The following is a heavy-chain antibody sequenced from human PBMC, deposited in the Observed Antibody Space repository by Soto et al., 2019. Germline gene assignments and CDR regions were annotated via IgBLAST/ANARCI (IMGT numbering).Heavy chain of an antibody. Sequence: PGGSLRLSCSASGFTFSSYAMHWVSQAPGKGLEYVSAISSNGGSTYYADSVKGRFTISRDNSKNTLYLQMSSLRAEDTAVYYCVKDAGPYSSSSDPCYWGQGTLVTVSS. CDR3: VKDAGPYSSSSDPCY. J-gene: IGHJ4*02. CDR2: ISSNGGST. V-gene: IGHV3-64D*08. D-gene: IGHD6-6*01. CDR1: GFTFSSYA.